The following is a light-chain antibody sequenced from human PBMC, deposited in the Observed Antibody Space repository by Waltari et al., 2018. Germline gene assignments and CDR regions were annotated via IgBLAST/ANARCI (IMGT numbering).Light chain of an antibody. CDR1: SSDVGSYNL. CDR2: EVS. Sequence: QSALTQPASVSGSPGQSITISCTGTSSDVGSYNLVSWYQQHPGKAPTPMIYEVSKRPSGVSNRFSGSKSGNTASLTISGLQAEDEADYYCCSYAGSSTPYVFGTGTKVTVL. J-gene: IGLJ1*01. CDR3: CSYAGSSTPYV. V-gene: IGLV2-23*02.